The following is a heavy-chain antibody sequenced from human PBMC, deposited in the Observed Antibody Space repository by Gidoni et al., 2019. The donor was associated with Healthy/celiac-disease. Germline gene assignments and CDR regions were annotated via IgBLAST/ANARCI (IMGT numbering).Heavy chain of an antibody. CDR3: ARDYASSESFDY. V-gene: IGHV1-18*01. J-gene: IGHJ4*02. CDR2: ISAYKANT. D-gene: IGHD3-22*01. CDR1: GYTFTSSG. Sequence: QLVPSGAEGKKPGASVKVSCKASGYTFTSSGISWVRQAPGQGLEWMGWISAYKANTNYAQKLQGRVTMTTVTSTSPASMELRSLCSADTAVYCCARDYASSESFDYWGQGTLVTVSS.